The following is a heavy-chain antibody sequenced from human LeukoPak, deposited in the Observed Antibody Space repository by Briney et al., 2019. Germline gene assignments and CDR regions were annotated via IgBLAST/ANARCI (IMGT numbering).Heavy chain of an antibody. CDR2: ISSSSSTI. CDR1: GFTFSSYS. Sequence: GGSPRLSCAASGFTFSSYSMNWVRQAPGKGLEWVSYISSSSSTIYYADSVKGRFTIARDNAKNTLYLQMTRLRAEDTAVYDCARVVGGIAAAGIHPWGQGTLVTVSS. D-gene: IGHD6-13*01. CDR3: ARVVGGIAAAGIHP. V-gene: IGHV3-48*04. J-gene: IGHJ5*02.